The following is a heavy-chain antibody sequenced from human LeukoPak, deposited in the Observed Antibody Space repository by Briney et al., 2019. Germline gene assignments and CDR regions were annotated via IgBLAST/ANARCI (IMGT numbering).Heavy chain of an antibody. CDR3: ASHTDKYAFDI. D-gene: IGHD2-15*01. CDR2: IYSGGST. J-gene: IGHJ3*02. CDR1: GYTVSSNY. Sequence: GGSLRLSCAASGYTVSSNYMSWVRQAPGKGLEWVSVIYSGGSTYYADSVKGRFTISRDNSKNTLYLQMNSLRAEDTAVYYCASHTDKYAFDIWGQGTMVTVCS. V-gene: IGHV3-53*01.